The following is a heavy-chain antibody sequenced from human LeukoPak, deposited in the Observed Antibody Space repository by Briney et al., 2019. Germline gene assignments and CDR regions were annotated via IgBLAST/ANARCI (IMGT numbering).Heavy chain of an antibody. CDR3: ARTVGYGDYNWFDP. CDR2: ISWDGGST. V-gene: IGHV3-43D*03. D-gene: IGHD4-17*01. Sequence: GGSLRLSCAASGFTFDDYAMHWVRQAPGKGLEWVSLISWDGGSTYYADSVKGRFTISRDNSKNTLYLQMNSLRAEDTAVYYCARTVGYGDYNWFDPWGQGTLVTVSS. CDR1: GFTFDDYA. J-gene: IGHJ5*02.